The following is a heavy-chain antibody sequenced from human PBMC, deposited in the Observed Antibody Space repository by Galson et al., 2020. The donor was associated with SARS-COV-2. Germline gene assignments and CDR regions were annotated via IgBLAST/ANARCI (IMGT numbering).Heavy chain of an antibody. V-gene: IGHV3-23*01. Sequence: GGSLRLSCAASGFTFSSYAMSWVRQAPGKGLEWVSAISGSGGSTYYADSVKGRFTISRDNSKNTLYLQMNSLRAEDTAVYYCAKGGFTIFGVVDNWFDPWGQGTLVTVSS. CDR3: AKGGFTIFGVVDNWFDP. J-gene: IGHJ5*02. D-gene: IGHD3-3*01. CDR1: GFTFSSYA. CDR2: ISGSGGST.